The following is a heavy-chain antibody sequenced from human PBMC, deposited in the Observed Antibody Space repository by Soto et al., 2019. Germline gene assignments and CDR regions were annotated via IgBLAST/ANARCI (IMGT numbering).Heavy chain of an antibody. CDR1: GGTFSSYS. J-gene: IGHJ4*02. CDR3: ARDGGRRSGGIDY. Sequence: QVQLVQSGAEVKKPGSSVKVSCKASGGTFSSYSINWVRQAPGQGLEWMGAISPIFGTPNYAQKFQGRVTTTADETTSTAYMEMSSLRSEDTAVYYCARDGGRRSGGIDYWGQGTLVTVSS. CDR2: ISPIFGTP. D-gene: IGHD1-26*01. V-gene: IGHV1-69*01.